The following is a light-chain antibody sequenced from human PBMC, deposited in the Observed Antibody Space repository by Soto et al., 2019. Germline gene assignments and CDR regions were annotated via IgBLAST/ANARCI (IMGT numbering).Light chain of an antibody. V-gene: IGKV3-20*01. CDR3: QQYETSPRT. CDR1: QSVSSNF. J-gene: IGKJ1*01. Sequence: EIVLTQSPGTLSLSPGERTTLSCRASQSVSSNFLDWYQQTPGQAPRLLIYGASSRATGIPDRFSGNGSGTDFTLTISRLEPEDFAVYYCQQYETSPRTFGQGTKVEI. CDR2: GAS.